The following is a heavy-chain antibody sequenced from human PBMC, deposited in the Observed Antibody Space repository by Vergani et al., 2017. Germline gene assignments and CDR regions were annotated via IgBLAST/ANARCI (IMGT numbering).Heavy chain of an antibody. Sequence: QVTLKESGPVLVKPTETLTLTCTVSGFSLSNARMGVSWIRQPPGKALEWLAHIFSNDEKSYSTSLKSRLTISKDTSKSQVVLTMTNMDPVDTATYYCAHMIAAAGNLGANAFDIWGQGTMVTVSS. CDR3: AHMIAAAGNLGANAFDI. CDR2: IFSNDEK. D-gene: IGHD6-13*01. V-gene: IGHV2-26*01. J-gene: IGHJ3*02. CDR1: GFSLSNARMG.